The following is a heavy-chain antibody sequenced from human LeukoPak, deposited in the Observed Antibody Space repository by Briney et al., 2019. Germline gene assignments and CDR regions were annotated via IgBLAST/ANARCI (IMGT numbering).Heavy chain of an antibody. D-gene: IGHD3-22*01. V-gene: IGHV3-23*01. CDR1: GFTFNTYD. Sequence: SGGPLRLSCAASGFTFNTYDMSWVRQAPGKGLKWVSVISGDGGSTFYADSVKGRFTISRDNSKNTLYLQMDSLRAEDTAVYYCARDLELAYYDSSGYDYWGQGTLVIVSS. CDR3: ARDLELAYYDSSGYDY. J-gene: IGHJ4*02. CDR2: ISGDGGST.